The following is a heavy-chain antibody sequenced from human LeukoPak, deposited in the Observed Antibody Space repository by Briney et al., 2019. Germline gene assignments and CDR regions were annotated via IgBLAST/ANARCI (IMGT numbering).Heavy chain of an antibody. D-gene: IGHD5-24*01. CDR2: ISSSSSYI. CDR3: ARDLGEMATEFDY. V-gene: IGHV3-21*01. Sequence: RGSLRLSCAASGFTFSSYSMNWVRPAPGKGLEWVSYISSSSSYIYYADSVKGRFTISRDNAKNSLYLQMLSLRAEDTAVYDTARDLGEMATEFDYWGQGTLVTVSS. CDR1: GFTFSSYS. J-gene: IGHJ4*02.